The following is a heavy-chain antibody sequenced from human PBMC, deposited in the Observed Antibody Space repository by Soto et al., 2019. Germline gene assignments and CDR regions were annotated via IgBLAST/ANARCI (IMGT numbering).Heavy chain of an antibody. CDR2: IFHSGST. CDR1: GGSISGSNW. V-gene: IGHV4-4*02. Sequence: SETLSLTCAVSGGSISGSNWWSWVRQTPEKGLEWIGEIFHSGSTNYNPSLKSRVTISVDKSNKQFSLKLSSVTAADTAVYYCAGGTGSYSTSYYFDFCGQGTLVTVSS. J-gene: IGHJ4*02. CDR3: AGGTGSYSTSYYFDF. D-gene: IGHD1-26*01.